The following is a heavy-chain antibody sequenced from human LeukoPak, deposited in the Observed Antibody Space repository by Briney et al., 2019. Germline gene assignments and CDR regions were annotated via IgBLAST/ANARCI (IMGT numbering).Heavy chain of an antibody. V-gene: IGHV3-48*03. CDR3: ASLFLCYGCSSSSDAFNI. CDR2: LSSSGSAF. J-gene: IGHJ3*02. Sequence: GGSLRLSCEDSGFTFRSYEMNWVRQAPGKGLEWIAYLSSSGSAFSYADSVKGRFTISRDNAKNTLYLQMNSLRAEDTAVYYCASLFLCYGCSSSSDAFNIWGQGTMVTVSS. CDR1: GFTFRSYE. D-gene: IGHD6-6*01.